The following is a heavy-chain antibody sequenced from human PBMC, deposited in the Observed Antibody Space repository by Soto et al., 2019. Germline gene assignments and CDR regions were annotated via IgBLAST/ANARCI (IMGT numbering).Heavy chain of an antibody. CDR3: ARRARPDFYYMDV. D-gene: IGHD6-6*01. J-gene: IGHJ6*03. V-gene: IGHV3-64*01. CDR2: ISSNGVGT. Sequence: EVQLAESGGGLAQPGGSLRLSCAASGFTLSGYAMDWVRQAPGKGLEYVSGISSNGVGTYYANSVQGRFTISRDNSKNXXXXQMGSLRPEDMAVYYCARRARPDFYYMDVWGKGTTVTVSS. CDR1: GFTLSGYA.